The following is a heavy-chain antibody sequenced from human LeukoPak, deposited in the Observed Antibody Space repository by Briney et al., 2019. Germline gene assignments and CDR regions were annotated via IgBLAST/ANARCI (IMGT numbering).Heavy chain of an antibody. Sequence: SVKVSCKASGGTFISYAISWVRQAPGQGLEWMGGIIPIFGTANYAQKFQGRVTITADESTSTAYMELSSLRSEDTAVYYCARERVEGSLFDYWGQGTLVTVSS. D-gene: IGHD2-15*01. CDR2: IIPIFGTA. J-gene: IGHJ4*02. CDR3: ARERVEGSLFDY. V-gene: IGHV1-69*13. CDR1: GGTFISYA.